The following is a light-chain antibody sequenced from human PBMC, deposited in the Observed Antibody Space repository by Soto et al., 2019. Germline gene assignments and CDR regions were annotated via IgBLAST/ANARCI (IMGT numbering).Light chain of an antibody. Sequence: QSVLTQPASVSGSPGQSITISCTGTSSDVGGYNYVSWYQQHPGKAPKLMIYEVSNRPSGVSTRFSGSKSGNTASLTISGLQAEDEADYYCSSYTISTTLVFGTGTKSPS. CDR2: EVS. CDR3: SSYTISTTLV. J-gene: IGLJ1*01. CDR1: SSDVGGYNY. V-gene: IGLV2-14*01.